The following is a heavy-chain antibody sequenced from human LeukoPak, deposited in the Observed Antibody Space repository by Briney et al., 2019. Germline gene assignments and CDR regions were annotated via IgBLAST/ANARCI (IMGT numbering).Heavy chain of an antibody. CDR3: ARSQDVVVEAVATTTAHAFDV. CDR2: IYDSGSP. V-gene: IGHV4-59*01. Sequence: SETLSLTCTVSGGSISSYYWSWIRQSPGKGLEYIGYIYDSGSPNYNPALTTRVTMSLDTSKNQFSLRLSSVTAAATALYYCARSQDVVVEAVATTTAHAFDVWGPGTMVTVSS. J-gene: IGHJ3*01. CDR1: GGSISSYY. D-gene: IGHD2-15*01.